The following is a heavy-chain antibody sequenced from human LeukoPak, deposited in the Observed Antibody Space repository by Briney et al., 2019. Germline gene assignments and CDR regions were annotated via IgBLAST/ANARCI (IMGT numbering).Heavy chain of an antibody. CDR3: ARVFPTRGYCSGGSCYPAAMDY. J-gene: IGHJ4*02. Sequence: GGSLRLSCAASGFTFSSYAMHWVRQAPGKGLEWVAVISYDGSNKYYADSVKGRFTISRDNSKNTLYRQMNSLRAEDTAVYYCARVFPTRGYCSGGSCYPAAMDYWGQGTLVTVSS. D-gene: IGHD2-15*01. V-gene: IGHV3-30-3*01. CDR2: ISYDGSNK. CDR1: GFTFSSYA.